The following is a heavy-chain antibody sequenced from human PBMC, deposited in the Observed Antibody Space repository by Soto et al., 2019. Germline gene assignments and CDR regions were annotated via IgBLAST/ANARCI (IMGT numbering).Heavy chain of an antibody. Sequence: SETLSLTCTVSGGSITDYYWSWIRQPAGKGLEWIGRIYTKERTNYNLSFRNRVTMSVDTSKNQFSLKLDAVTAADTAVYYCARDDYKDGGNNWFDPWGQGTLVTVS. J-gene: IGHJ5*02. D-gene: IGHD3-16*01. CDR3: ARDDYKDGGNNWFDP. V-gene: IGHV4-4*07. CDR2: IYTKERT. CDR1: GGSITDYY.